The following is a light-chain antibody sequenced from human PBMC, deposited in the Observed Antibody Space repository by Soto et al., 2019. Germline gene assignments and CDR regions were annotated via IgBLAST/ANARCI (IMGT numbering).Light chain of an antibody. CDR2: RAS. Sequence: DIQMTQSPSTLSASVGDRVTLTCRASQIISSWLAWYQQKPGKAPKLLIYRASNLDSGVPSRFSGSGSGTEFTLTISSLQPDDFATYYCQQYKGFPLTFGGGTKVEI. V-gene: IGKV1-5*03. CDR3: QQYKGFPLT. CDR1: QIISSW. J-gene: IGKJ4*01.